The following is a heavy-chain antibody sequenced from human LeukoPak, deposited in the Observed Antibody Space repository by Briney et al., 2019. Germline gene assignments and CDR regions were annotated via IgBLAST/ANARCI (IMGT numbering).Heavy chain of an antibody. CDR2: ISGNSGST. CDR1: GFTFSSYA. V-gene: IGHV3-23*01. D-gene: IGHD1-26*01. J-gene: IGHJ4*02. Sequence: PRGSLRLSRAASGFTFSSYAMSWVRQAPGKGLEWVSSISGNSGSTYYADSVKGRLTISRDNSKNTVYLQMNSLRAEDTAVYYCAKVSAWAMVGATFFDYWGQGTLVTVSS. CDR3: AKVSAWAMVGATFFDY.